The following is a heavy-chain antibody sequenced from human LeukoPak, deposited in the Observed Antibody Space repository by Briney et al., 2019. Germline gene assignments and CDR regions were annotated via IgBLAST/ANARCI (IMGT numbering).Heavy chain of an antibody. J-gene: IGHJ4*02. V-gene: IGHV4-61*01. CDR2: IYYSGST. CDR3: AREGDGYNSFDY. D-gene: IGHD5-24*01. CDR1: GYSISSGYY. Sequence: SETLSLTCTVSGYSISSGYYWSWIRQPPGKGLEWIGYIYYSGSTNYNPSLKSRVTISVDTSKNQFSLKLSSVTAADTAVYYCAREGDGYNSFDYWGQGTLVTVSS.